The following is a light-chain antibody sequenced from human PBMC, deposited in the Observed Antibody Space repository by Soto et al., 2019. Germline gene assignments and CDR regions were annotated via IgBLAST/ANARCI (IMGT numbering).Light chain of an antibody. CDR2: KAS. V-gene: IGKV1-5*03. Sequence: DIQMTQSPSTLSASVGGRVTITCRASQTISTWLAWYQQKPGKVPKLLIYKASSLESGVPSRFSGSGSGTEFTLTINSLQPDDFATYYCQHYNSYPRSFGQGTKVEI. CDR3: QHYNSYPRS. J-gene: IGKJ1*01. CDR1: QTISTW.